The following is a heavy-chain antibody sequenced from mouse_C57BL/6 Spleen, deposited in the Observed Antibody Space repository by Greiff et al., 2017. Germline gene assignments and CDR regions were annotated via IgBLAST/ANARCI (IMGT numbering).Heavy chain of an antibody. CDR1: GYSFTSYY. J-gene: IGHJ4*01. Sequence: VMLVESGPELVKPGASVKISCKASGYSFTSYYIHWVKQRPGQGLEWIGWIYPGSGNTKYNEKFKGKATLTADTSSSTAYMQLSSLTSEDSAVYYCARCTVGPYYAMDYWGQGTSVTVSS. CDR3: ARCTVGPYYAMDY. CDR2: IYPGSGNT. V-gene: IGHV1-66*01. D-gene: IGHD1-1*01.